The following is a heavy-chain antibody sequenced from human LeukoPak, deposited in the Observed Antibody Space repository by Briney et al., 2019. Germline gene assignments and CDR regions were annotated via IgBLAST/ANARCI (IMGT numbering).Heavy chain of an antibody. CDR3: ARGRDAGYYGSGSPNWFDP. CDR2: INTNTGNP. J-gene: IGHJ5*02. CDR1: GYTFISYA. V-gene: IGHV7-4-1*02. Sequence: ASVKVSCKASGYTFISYAMNWVRQAPGQGLEWMGWINTNTGNPTYAQGFTGRFVFSLDTSVSTAYLQISSLKAEDTAVYYCARGRDAGYYGSGSPNWFDPWGQGTLVTVSS. D-gene: IGHD3-10*01.